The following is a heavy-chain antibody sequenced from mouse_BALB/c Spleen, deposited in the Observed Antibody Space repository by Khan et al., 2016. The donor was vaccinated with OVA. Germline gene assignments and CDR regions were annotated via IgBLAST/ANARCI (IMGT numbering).Heavy chain of an antibody. J-gene: IGHJ3*01. CDR1: GFTFSTYG. CDR2: ISSGGSYT. V-gene: IGHV5-6*01. CDR3: ARLAYYYDSEGFAY. D-gene: IGHD1-1*01. Sequence: EVELVESEGDLVKPEGSLKLSCAASGFTFSTYGMSWVRQTPDKRLEWVATISSGGSYTYYPDSVQGRFTISRDNAKNTLYLQMSSLKSEDTTMFYCARLAYYYDSEGFAYWGQETLVTVSA.